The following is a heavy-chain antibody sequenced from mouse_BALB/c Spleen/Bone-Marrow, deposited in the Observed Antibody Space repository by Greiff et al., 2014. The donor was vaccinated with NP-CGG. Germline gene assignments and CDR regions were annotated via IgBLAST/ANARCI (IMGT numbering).Heavy chain of an antibody. V-gene: IGHV1-9*01. CDR2: ILPGSGST. Sequence: VQLQQSGAELMKPGASVKISCKATGYTFSSYWIEWVKQRPGHGLEWIGEILPGSGSTNYNEKFKGKATSTEDTSSNTAYMQLSSLTSEDSAVYYCARRGGWLGYFDVWGAGTTVTVSS. D-gene: IGHD2-3*01. CDR3: ARRGGWLGYFDV. CDR1: GYTFSSYW. J-gene: IGHJ1*01.